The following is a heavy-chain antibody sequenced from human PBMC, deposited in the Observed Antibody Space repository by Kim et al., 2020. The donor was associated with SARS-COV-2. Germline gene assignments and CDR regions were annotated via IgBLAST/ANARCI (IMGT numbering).Heavy chain of an antibody. V-gene: IGHV3-30-3*01. CDR2: MSYDGTKK. CDR1: GFIFSTYA. J-gene: IGHJ6*02. CDR3: GRESSSWRKLYVYGMDA. D-gene: IGHD3-16*01. Sequence: GGSLRLSCAASGFIFSTYAMHWVRQAPRKGLEWVAVMSYDGTKKYTADSVKGRFTISRDNSKNTLYLQMNSLRIEDTAMYYCGRESSSWRKLYVYGMDAWGHGTTVAVSS.